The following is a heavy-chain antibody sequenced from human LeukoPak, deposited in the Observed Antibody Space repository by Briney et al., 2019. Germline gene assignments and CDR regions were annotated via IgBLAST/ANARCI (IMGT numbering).Heavy chain of an antibody. CDR3: ARTLRGGGALDY. Sequence: GGSLRLFCAASGFTFSNYWLNWVRQAPGKGLEWVANIKEDGSEKYYVDSVKGRFTISRDNAKNSLFLQMNSLRAEDTAVYYCARTLRGGGALDYWGQGTLVTVSS. CDR1: GFTFSNYW. V-gene: IGHV3-7*03. D-gene: IGHD3-16*01. J-gene: IGHJ4*02. CDR2: IKEDGSEK.